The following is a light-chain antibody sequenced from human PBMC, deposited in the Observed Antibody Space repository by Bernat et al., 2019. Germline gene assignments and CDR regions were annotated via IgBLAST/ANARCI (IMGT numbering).Light chain of an antibody. CDR3: CSYAGSSTFVV. V-gene: IGLV2-23*02. Sequence: QSALTQPASVSGSPGQSITTSCTGTSSDVGSYNLVSWYQQHPGKAPKLMIYEVSKRPSVVSNRFSGYKSGNTASLTISGLQAEDEADYYCCSYAGSSTFVVFGGGTKLTVL. J-gene: IGLJ3*02. CDR2: EVS. CDR1: SSDVGSYNL.